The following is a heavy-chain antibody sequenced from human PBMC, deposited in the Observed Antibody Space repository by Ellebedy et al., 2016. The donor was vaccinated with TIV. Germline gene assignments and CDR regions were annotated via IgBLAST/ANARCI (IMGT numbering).Heavy chain of an antibody. CDR1: GYTFTSYY. V-gene: IGHV1-2*02. CDR3: ARDGGSFGELFPDY. CDR2: INPNSGGT. D-gene: IGHD3-10*01. J-gene: IGHJ4*02. Sequence: ASVKVSCKASGYTFTSYYMHWVRQAPGQGLEWMGWINPNSGGTNYAQKFQGRVTMTRDTSISTAYMELSRLRSDDTAVYYCARDGGSFGELFPDYWGQGTLVTVSS.